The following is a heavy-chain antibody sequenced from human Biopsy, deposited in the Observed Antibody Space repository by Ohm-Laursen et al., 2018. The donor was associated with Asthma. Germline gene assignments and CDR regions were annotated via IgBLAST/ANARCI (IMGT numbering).Heavy chain of an antibody. D-gene: IGHD2-8*01. Sequence: SQTLSLTCAVSGASVTSGVYSWGWVRQSSGKGLEWLGYTRRTGSIYRSWNTRYNPSLKSRLTISVDMSKNQFILHLTSVTAADTAVYFCARGPSPHYHTSNGKFDLWGQGTLVTVSS. CDR3: ARGPSPHYHTSNGKFDL. V-gene: IGHV4-30-2*06. CDR2: IYRSWNT. CDR1: GASVTSGVYS. J-gene: IGHJ5*02.